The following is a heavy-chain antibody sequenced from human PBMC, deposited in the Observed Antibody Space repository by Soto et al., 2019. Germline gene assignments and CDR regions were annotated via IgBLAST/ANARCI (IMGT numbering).Heavy chain of an antibody. J-gene: IGHJ6*02. CDR3: ARCGALMRDYYYYGIDV. CDR2: IIPIFGTA. V-gene: IGHV1-69*06. CDR1: GGTFSSYA. Sequence: SVKVSCKASGGTFSSYAISWVRQAPGQGLEWMGGIIPIFGTANYAQKFRGRGTITADKSTSTAYMELSSLRSEDTAVYYCARCGALMRDYYYYGIDVWGQGTTVTVSS. D-gene: IGHD3-16*01.